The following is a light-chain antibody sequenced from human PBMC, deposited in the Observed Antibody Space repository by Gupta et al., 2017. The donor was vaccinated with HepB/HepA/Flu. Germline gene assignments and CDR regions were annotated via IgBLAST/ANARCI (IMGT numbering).Light chain of an antibody. Sequence: EIVMTQSPATLSVSPGERATLSCRASQSVTSKLAWYQQKPGQAPRLLIYGASTRATAIPARFSGSGSGTEFTLTISSLQSEDFVVYYCQQYNNWPLTFGPGTKVDFK. V-gene: IGKV3-15*01. J-gene: IGKJ3*01. CDR1: QSVTSK. CDR3: QQYNNWPLT. CDR2: GAS.